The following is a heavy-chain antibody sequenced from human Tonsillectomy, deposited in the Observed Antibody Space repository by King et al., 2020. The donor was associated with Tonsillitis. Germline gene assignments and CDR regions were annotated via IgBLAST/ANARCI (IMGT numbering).Heavy chain of an antibody. J-gene: IGHJ4*02. CDR1: GFTFSSYA. D-gene: IGHD3-10*01. CDR3: AKAPVGLGELLYSFDY. CDR2: ISGSGGST. Sequence: VQLVESGGGLVQPGGSLRLSCAASGFTFSSYAMSWVRQAPGKGLEWVSAISGSGGSTYYADSVKGRFTISRDNSKNTLYLQMNSLRAEDTAVYYCAKAPVGLGELLYSFDYWGQGTLVTVSS. V-gene: IGHV3-23*04.